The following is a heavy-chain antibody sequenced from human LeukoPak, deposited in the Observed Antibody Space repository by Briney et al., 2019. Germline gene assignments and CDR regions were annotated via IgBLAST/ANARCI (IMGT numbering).Heavy chain of an antibody. Sequence: SETLSLTCAVSGGSISSSNWWSWVRQPPGKGLEWIGEIYHSGSTNYNPSLKSRVTISVDKSKNQFSLKLSSVTAADTAVYYCARDDWIPGYCSSSSSCSDAFDIWGQGTMVTVSS. CDR2: IYHSGST. V-gene: IGHV4-4*02. J-gene: IGHJ3*02. CDR3: ARDDWIPGYCSSSSSCSDAFDI. CDR1: GGSISSSNW. D-gene: IGHD2-15*01.